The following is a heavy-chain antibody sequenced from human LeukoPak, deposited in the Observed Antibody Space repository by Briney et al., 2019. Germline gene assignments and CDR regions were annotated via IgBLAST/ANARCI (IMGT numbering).Heavy chain of an antibody. CDR1: GFTFSNYW. Sequence: PGGSLRLSCAASGFTFSNYWMSWVCQAPGKGLQWVANIKQDGSEKYYVDSVKGRFTISRDNAKKSLYLQMNSLRAEDTAVYYCARDGGDCSGGSCPDYWGQGTLVTVSS. D-gene: IGHD2-15*01. J-gene: IGHJ4*02. CDR2: IKQDGSEK. CDR3: ARDGGDCSGGSCPDY. V-gene: IGHV3-7*03.